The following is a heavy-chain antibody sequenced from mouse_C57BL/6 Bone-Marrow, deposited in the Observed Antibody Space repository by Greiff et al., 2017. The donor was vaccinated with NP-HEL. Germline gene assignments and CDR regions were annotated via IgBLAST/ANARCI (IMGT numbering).Heavy chain of an antibody. V-gene: IGHV5-17*01. D-gene: IGHD1-1*01. CDR3: ARYYYGSPFAY. CDR2: ISSGSSTI. Sequence: EVQGVESGGGLVKPGGSLKLSCAASGFTFSDYGMHWVRQAPEKGLEWVAYISSGSSTIYYADKVKGRFTISRDNAKNNLFLQMTSLRSEDTAMYYCARYYYGSPFAYWGQGTLVTVSA. J-gene: IGHJ3*01. CDR1: GFTFSDYG.